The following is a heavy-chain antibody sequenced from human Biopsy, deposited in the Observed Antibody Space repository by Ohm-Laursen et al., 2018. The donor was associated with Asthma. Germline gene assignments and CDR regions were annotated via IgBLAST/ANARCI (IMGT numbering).Heavy chain of an antibody. Sequence: SETLSLTCSVSGASVSSASDYWSWIRQPPGKGLEWIGYNFDSGSTNYNPSLLGRVTISVDTSKNQFSLILCSVTPADTAVYYCARDKEYYYDSSGYYHHGGAYDIWGQGTMVNVSS. CDR1: GASVSSASDY. D-gene: IGHD3-22*01. CDR3: ARDKEYYYDSSGYYHHGGAYDI. V-gene: IGHV4-61*01. CDR2: NFDSGST. J-gene: IGHJ3*02.